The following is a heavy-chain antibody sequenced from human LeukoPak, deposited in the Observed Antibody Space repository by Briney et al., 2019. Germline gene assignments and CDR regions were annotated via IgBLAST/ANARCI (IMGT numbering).Heavy chain of an antibody. D-gene: IGHD1-26*01. Sequence: ASVKVSCKASGGTFSSYAISWVRQAPGQGLEWMGGIIPIFGTANYAQKFQGRVTITTDESTSTAYMELSSLRSEDTAVYYCARGGIVGARAASDIWGQGTMVTVSS. CDR1: GGTFSSYA. J-gene: IGHJ3*02. CDR2: IIPIFGTA. CDR3: ARGGIVGARAASDI. V-gene: IGHV1-69*05.